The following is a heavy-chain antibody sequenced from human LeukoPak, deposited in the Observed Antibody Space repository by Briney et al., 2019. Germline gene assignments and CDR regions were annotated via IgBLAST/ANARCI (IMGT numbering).Heavy chain of an antibody. Sequence: GGSLRLSCAASGFTFSSSGMNWVRQAPGKGLEWVSGISGSGSSTYYADSVKGRFSIFRDNSENTLYLQMDSLGAEDTAVYYCANLGVVVPAAMARDSDYWGQGTLVTVSS. V-gene: IGHV3-23*01. CDR2: ISGSGSST. D-gene: IGHD2-2*01. CDR3: ANLGVVVPAAMARDSDY. J-gene: IGHJ4*02. CDR1: GFTFSSSG.